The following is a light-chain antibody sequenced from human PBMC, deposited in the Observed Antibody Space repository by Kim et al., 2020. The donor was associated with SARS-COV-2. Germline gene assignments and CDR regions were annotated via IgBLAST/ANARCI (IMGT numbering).Light chain of an antibody. CDR1: QSITTW. J-gene: IGKJ2*03. CDR3: QQYNSYPYS. V-gene: IGKV1-5*03. CDR2: KAS. Sequence: SASGGDRVTITCRASQSITTWLAWYQQKPGRAPNLLIYKASTLVSGVPSRFSGSGSGTEFTLTISSLQPDDFATYCCQQYNSYPYSFGQGTKLEI.